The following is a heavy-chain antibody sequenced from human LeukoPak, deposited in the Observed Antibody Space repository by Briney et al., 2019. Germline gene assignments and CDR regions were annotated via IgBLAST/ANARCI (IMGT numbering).Heavy chain of an antibody. J-gene: IGHJ3*02. Sequence: SETLSLTCTVSGGSISSSSYYWGWIRQPPGKGLEWIGSIYYSGSTYYNPSLKSRVTISVDTSKNQFSLKLSSVTAADTAVYYCARSYGAFDIWGQGTMVTVSS. V-gene: IGHV4-39*07. CDR3: ARSYGAFDI. CDR1: GGSISSSSYY. CDR2: IYYSGST. D-gene: IGHD5-18*01.